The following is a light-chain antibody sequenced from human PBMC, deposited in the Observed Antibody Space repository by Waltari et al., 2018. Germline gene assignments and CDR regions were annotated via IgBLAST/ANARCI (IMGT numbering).Light chain of an antibody. J-gene: IGLJ3*02. CDR2: VSGVASH. V-gene: IGLV4-69*01. CDR3: QTGGHGTWV. Sequence: RPAQAPRYWRSVSGVASHSKGDEVPDRLSGSSSGAERYLTISSLQSEDEADYYCQTGGHGTWVFGGGTKLTVL.